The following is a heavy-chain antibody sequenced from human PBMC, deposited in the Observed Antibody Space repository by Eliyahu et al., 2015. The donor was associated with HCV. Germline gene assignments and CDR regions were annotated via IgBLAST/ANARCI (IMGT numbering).Heavy chain of an antibody. J-gene: IGHJ4*02. CDR2: ISNDGNKK. Sequence: QVQVVESGGGVVQPGGSLGLSCAASGFSFSTLPMHWVRQAPGRGLEWVAVISNDGNKKYYADSVKGRFTISRDNSMNTLFLQVNSLRVDDTAVYYCASGSSSDYWGQGTLVTVSS. V-gene: IGHV3-30-3*01. CDR3: ASGSSSDY. CDR1: GFSFSTLP.